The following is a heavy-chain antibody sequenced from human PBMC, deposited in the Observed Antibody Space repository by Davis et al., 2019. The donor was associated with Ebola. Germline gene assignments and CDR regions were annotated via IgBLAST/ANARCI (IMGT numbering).Heavy chain of an antibody. CDR2: ISSSSSYI. Sequence: GESLKISCAASGFTVSSNYMNWVRQAPGKGLEWVSSISSSSSYIYYADSVKGRFTISRDNAKNSLYLQMNSLRAEDTAVYYCARGLYYFDLWGRGTLVTVSS. CDR1: GFTVSSNY. V-gene: IGHV3-21*01. D-gene: IGHD5/OR15-5a*01. J-gene: IGHJ2*01. CDR3: ARGLYYFDL.